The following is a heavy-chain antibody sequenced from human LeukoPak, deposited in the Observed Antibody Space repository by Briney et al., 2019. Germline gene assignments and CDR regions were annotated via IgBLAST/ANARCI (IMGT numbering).Heavy chain of an antibody. CDR1: GFTVSSNY. CDR2: VYSGGST. CDR3: ARVARARLFDY. D-gene: IGHD6-6*01. V-gene: IGHV3-53*01. Sequence: GGSLRLSCAASGFTVSSNYMSWVRQAPGKGLEWVSVVYSGGSTYYADSVKGRFTISRDNSKNTLYLQMNSLRAEDTAVYYCARVARARLFDYWGQGTLVTVSS. J-gene: IGHJ4*02.